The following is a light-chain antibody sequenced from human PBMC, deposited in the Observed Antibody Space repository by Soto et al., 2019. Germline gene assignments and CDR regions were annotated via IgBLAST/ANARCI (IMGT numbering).Light chain of an antibody. V-gene: IGLV2-8*01. CDR3: SSYAGSNSHV. J-gene: IGLJ1*01. Sequence: QSALTQPPSASVSPGQSVTISCTGTSGDVGGYNYVSWYQQHPGKAPKLMIYEVSKRPSGVPDRFSGSKSGNTASLTVSGLQAEDEADYYCSSYAGSNSHVFGTGTKSPS. CDR1: SGDVGGYNY. CDR2: EVS.